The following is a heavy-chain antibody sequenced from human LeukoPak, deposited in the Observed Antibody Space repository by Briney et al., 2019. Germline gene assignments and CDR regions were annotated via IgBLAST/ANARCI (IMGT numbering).Heavy chain of an antibody. D-gene: IGHD6-19*01. Sequence: GGSLRLSCAASGFTFSSYALTWVRQAPGRGLEWVSIISWSGDQTNYADSVRGRFTISRDNSKNTLYLQMNSLRAEGTAVYYCARKVITVPGNDWFDPWGQGTLVTVSS. CDR1: GFTFSSYA. J-gene: IGHJ5*02. V-gene: IGHV3-23*01. CDR2: ISWSGDQT. CDR3: ARKVITVPGNDWFDP.